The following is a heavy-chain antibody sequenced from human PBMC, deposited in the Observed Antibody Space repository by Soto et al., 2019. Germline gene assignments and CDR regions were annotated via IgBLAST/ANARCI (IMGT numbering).Heavy chain of an antibody. CDR3: ARGGYSSTWSNLLDSSGLHX. Sequence: GASVKVSCKASGYTFTGYYMHWVRQAPGQGLEWLGWINPNSGGTNYAQQFQGRVTMTRDTSISTAYMELRRLRSDDTAVYFCARGGYSSTWSNLLDSSGLHXWGQGTTVTVS. D-gene: IGHD5-12*01. CDR2: INPNSGGT. J-gene: IGHJ6*02. CDR1: GYTFTGYY. V-gene: IGHV1-2*02.